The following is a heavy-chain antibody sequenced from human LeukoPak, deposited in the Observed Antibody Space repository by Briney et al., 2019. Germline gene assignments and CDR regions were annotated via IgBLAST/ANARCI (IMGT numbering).Heavy chain of an antibody. D-gene: IGHD3-10*01. CDR1: GGSISSQY. CDR3: AGTSYHYNSGDYGWYFDY. V-gene: IGHV4-59*11. Sequence: PSETLSLTCTVSGGSISSQYWSLIRQPPGKGLEWIEYIYYSGITKYSPSLKSRVTISVDTSKNQFSLRLTSVTAADTAVYYCAGTSYHYNSGDYGWYFDYWGQGTLVTVSA. CDR2: IYYSGIT. J-gene: IGHJ4*02.